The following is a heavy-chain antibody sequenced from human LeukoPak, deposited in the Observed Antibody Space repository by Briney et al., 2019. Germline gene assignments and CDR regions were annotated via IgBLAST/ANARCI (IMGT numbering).Heavy chain of an antibody. J-gene: IGHJ4*02. CDR2: INAGNGNT. CDR1: GYTLTELS. CDR3: ARDTLTGDDY. Sequence: ASVKVSCKVSGYTLTELSMHWVRQAPGQRLEWMGWINAGNGNTKYSQKFQGRVTITRDTSASTAYMELSSLRSEDTAVYYCARDTLTGDDYWGQGTLVTVSS. D-gene: IGHD7-27*01. V-gene: IGHV1-3*01.